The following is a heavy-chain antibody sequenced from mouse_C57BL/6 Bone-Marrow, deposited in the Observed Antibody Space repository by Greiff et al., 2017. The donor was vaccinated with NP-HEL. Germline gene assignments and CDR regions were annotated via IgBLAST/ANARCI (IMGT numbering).Heavy chain of an antibody. D-gene: IGHD1-1*01. J-gene: IGHJ2*01. CDR2: IDPEDGET. CDR3: ARVYYYGSSYVDYFDY. Sequence: EVQRVESGAELVKPGASVKLSCTASGFNIKDYYMHWVKQRTEQGLEWIGRIDPEDGETKYAPKFQGKATITADTSSNTAYLQLSSLTSEDTAVYYCARVYYYGSSYVDYFDYWGQGTTLTVSS. V-gene: IGHV14-2*01. CDR1: GFNIKDYY.